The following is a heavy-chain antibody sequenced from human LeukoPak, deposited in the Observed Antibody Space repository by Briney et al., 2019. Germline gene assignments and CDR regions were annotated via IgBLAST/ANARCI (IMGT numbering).Heavy chain of an antibody. V-gene: IGHV4-59*01. CDR3: ARGRYSAGDNWFDP. Sequence: PWETLSLTCTVSGGSITSSYWSWIRQSPGKGLEWIGYIHYTGSTNYNPSLKSRVTMLIDTSKNQFSLKLSSVTAADTAVYYCARGRYSAGDNWFDPWGQGTLVTVSS. J-gene: IGHJ5*02. CDR1: GGSITSSY. D-gene: IGHD3-9*01. CDR2: IHYTGST.